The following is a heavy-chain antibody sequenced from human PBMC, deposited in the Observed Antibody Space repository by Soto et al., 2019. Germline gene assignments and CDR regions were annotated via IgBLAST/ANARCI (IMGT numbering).Heavy chain of an antibody. CDR2: VDPSDSKT. D-gene: IGHD1-1*01. J-gene: IGHJ5*01. V-gene: IGHV5-10-1*01. CDR1: GYTFASYW. Sequence: PGESLKISCETSGYTFASYWISWVRQTAGKGLEWLGRVDPSDSKTDYSPSFQGHVTISADKSISTAYLQWDSLEASDSAIYYCARHVAGYGGTTALDSWGPGTLVTVSS. CDR3: ARHVAGYGGTTALDS.